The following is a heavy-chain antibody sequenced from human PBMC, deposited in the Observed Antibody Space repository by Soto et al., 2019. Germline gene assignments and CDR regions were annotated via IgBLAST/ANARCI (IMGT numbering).Heavy chain of an antibody. CDR3: ARAGTEQLVYSYYGMDV. Sequence: QVQLVESGGGVVQPGRSLRLSCAASGFTFSSYAMHWVRQAPGKGLEWVAVISYDGSNKYYADSVKGRFTISRDNSKNTLYLQMNSLRAEDTAVYYCARAGTEQLVYSYYGMDVWGQGTTVTVSS. D-gene: IGHD6-6*01. CDR1: GFTFSSYA. V-gene: IGHV3-30-3*01. J-gene: IGHJ6*02. CDR2: ISYDGSNK.